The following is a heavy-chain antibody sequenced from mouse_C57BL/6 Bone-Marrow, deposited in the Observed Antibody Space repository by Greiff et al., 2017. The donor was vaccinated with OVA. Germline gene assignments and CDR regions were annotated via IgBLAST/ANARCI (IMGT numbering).Heavy chain of an antibody. CDR1: GFTFSSYA. Sequence: EVQRVESGEGLVKPGGSLKLSCAASGFTFSSYAMSWVRQTPEKRLEWVAYISSGGDYIYYADTVKGRFTISRDKARNTLYLQMSSLKSEDTAMYYCTRDYLWFAYWGQGTLVTVSA. J-gene: IGHJ3*01. V-gene: IGHV5-9-1*02. CDR3: TRDYLWFAY. D-gene: IGHD5-5*01. CDR2: ISSGGDYI.